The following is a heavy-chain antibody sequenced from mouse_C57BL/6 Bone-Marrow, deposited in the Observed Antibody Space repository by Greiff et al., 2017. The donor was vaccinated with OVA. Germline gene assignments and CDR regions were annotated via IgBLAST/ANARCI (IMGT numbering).Heavy chain of an antibody. CDR1: GYTFTSYW. Sequence: EVQLQQSGTVLARPGASVTMSCKTSGYTFTSYWMHWVKQRPGQGLEWIGAIYPGNSDTSYNQKFKGKAKLTAVTSASTAYMELSSLTNEDAAVYYCTRTWDTVGDYWGQGTTLTVSS. J-gene: IGHJ2*01. CDR3: TRTWDTVGDY. CDR2: IYPGNSDT. V-gene: IGHV1-5*01. D-gene: IGHD1-1*01.